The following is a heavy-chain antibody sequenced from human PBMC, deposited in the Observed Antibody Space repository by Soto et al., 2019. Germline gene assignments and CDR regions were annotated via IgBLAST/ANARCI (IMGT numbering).Heavy chain of an antibody. CDR3: ARDLWGYCGTDCYPLDV. J-gene: IGHJ6*02. D-gene: IGHD2-21*02. Sequence: PSETLSLTCTVSGGSISGYYWSWIRQPPGKGLEWIGYMYKTGSTVYNPSFKSRVTISVDTSKNQFSLKLNSVTAADTAVYYCARDLWGYCGTDCYPLDVWGQGTKVTVSS. CDR1: GGSISGYY. CDR2: MYKTGST. V-gene: IGHV4-59*01.